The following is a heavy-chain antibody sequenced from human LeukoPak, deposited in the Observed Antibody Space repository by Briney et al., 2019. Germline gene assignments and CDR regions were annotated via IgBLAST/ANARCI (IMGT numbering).Heavy chain of an antibody. J-gene: IGHJ4*02. Sequence: PSETLSLTCTVSGGSIRSSSFHWGWIRQPPGKGPDWIASIHYSGTTYYNPSLKGRVAISVDTSKNQFSLKLTSVTAADTAVYYCARHGWCSGGSCYLGAFGYWGQGTLALVSS. CDR1: GGSIRSSSFH. CDR3: ARHGWCSGGSCYLGAFGY. V-gene: IGHV4-39*01. CDR2: IHYSGTT. D-gene: IGHD2-15*01.